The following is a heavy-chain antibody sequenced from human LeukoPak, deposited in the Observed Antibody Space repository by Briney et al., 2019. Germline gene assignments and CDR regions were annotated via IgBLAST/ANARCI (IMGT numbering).Heavy chain of an antibody. V-gene: IGHV4-59*01. CDR1: GGSFSGYY. CDR3: ARVGVPAAFDY. J-gene: IGHJ4*02. CDR2: IYYSGST. Sequence: SETLSLTCAVYGGSFSGYYWSWIRQPPGKGLEWIGYIYYSGSTNYNPSLKSRVTISVDTSKNQFSLKLSSVTAADTAVYYCARVGVPAAFDYWGQGTLVTVSS. D-gene: IGHD2-2*01.